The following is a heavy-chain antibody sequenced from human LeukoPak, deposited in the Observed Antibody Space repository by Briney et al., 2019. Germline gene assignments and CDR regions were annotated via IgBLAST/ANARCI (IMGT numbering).Heavy chain of an antibody. D-gene: IGHD1-26*01. CDR3: ARTSAGGDNAFDI. J-gene: IGHJ3*02. CDR1: GFTFSSYT. CDR2: ISGSSSPI. Sequence: GGSLRLSCAASGFTFSSYTMNWVRQAPGKGLEWVSSISGSSSPINYADSVRGRFTISRDNAKNSLYLQLNSLRAEDTAVYYCARTSAGGDNAFDIWDQGTTVTVS. V-gene: IGHV3-21*01.